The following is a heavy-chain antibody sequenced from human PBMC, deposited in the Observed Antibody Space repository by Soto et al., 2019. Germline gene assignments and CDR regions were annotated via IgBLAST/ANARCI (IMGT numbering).Heavy chain of an antibody. Sequence: RLSCAASGFTFSDYYMSWIRQAPGKGLDWVAYISSSSRTTKYGDSVKGRFTISRDNAKNSLFLQMNSLRGEDTAVYYCARDVYRYSSSSPEAVGVQGTTVTVSS. J-gene: IGHJ6*02. D-gene: IGHD6-6*01. CDR3: ARDVYRYSSSSPEAV. V-gene: IGHV3-11*06. CDR2: ISSSSRTT. CDR1: GFTFSDYY.